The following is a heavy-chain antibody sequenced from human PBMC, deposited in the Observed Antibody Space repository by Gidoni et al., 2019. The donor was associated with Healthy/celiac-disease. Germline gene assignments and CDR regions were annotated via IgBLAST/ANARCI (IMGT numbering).Heavy chain of an antibody. D-gene: IGHD6-19*01. CDR1: GLPFCSYA. Sequence: EVQLLESGGGLVQPGGSLRLSCAASGLPFCSYAMRWVRQAPGKGLEWVSAISGSGGSTYYADSVKGRFTISRDNSKNTLYLQMNSLRAEDTAVYYCAKVRSVAGTSFDYWGQGTLVTVSS. CDR3: AKVRSVAGTSFDY. V-gene: IGHV3-23*01. J-gene: IGHJ4*02. CDR2: ISGSGGST.